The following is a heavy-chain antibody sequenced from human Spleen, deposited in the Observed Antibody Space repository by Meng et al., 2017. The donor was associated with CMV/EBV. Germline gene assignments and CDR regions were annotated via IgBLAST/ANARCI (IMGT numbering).Heavy chain of an antibody. CDR1: GYTFTGFY. CDR2: INPDTSGT. Sequence: ASVKVSCKTSGYTFTGFYMNWVRQAPGQGLEWVGWINPDTSGTNFAQKFQGRVTMTSDMSTSTAYMELSRLKPDDTAVYYCARGYDSIGREKGPPYYYYYYGMDVWGQGTTVTVSS. J-gene: IGHJ6*02. CDR3: ARGYDSIGREKGPPYYYYYYGMDV. V-gene: IGHV1-2*02. D-gene: IGHD3-22*01.